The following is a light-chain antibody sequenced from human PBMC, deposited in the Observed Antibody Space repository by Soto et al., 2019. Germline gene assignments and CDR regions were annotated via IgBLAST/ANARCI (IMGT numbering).Light chain of an antibody. CDR3: QQCNRYPIT. J-gene: IGKJ5*01. V-gene: IGKV1-5*03. Sequence: DIQMTQSPSTLSASIGDRVTIICRASESVKSWLAWYQQKPGKAPKLLIYKASTLKSGVPSRFSGSGSGTEFTLTISSLQPDDSATYYCQQCNRYPITLGQGTRLEIK. CDR1: ESVKSW. CDR2: KAS.